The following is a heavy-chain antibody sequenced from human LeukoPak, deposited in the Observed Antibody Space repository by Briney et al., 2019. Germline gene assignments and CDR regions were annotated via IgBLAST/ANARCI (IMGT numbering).Heavy chain of an antibody. CDR1: GYTFTSYA. Sequence: GASVKVSCKASGYTFTSYAMNWVRQAPGQGLEWMGWINTNTGNPTHAQGFTGRFVFSLDTSVSTAYLQISSLKAEDTAVYYCARLGSRTYYDFWSGCYAARNNWFDPWGQGTLVTVSS. J-gene: IGHJ5*02. V-gene: IGHV7-4-1*02. CDR3: ARLGSRTYYDFWSGCYAARNNWFDP. CDR2: INTNTGNP. D-gene: IGHD3-3*01.